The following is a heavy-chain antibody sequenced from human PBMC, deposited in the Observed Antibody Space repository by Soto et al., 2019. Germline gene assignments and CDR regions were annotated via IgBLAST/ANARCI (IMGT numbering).Heavy chain of an antibody. V-gene: IGHV1-2*02. CDR1: GYTFTGYY. D-gene: IGHD3-10*01. J-gene: IGHJ6*02. Sequence: ASVKVSCKASGYTFTGYYMHWVRQAPGQGLEWMGWINPNSGGTNYAQKFQGRVTMTRDTSISTAYMELSRLRSDDTAVYYCARDQMYGSGGYYNGLGYYYGMDVWGQGTTVTVSS. CDR2: INPNSGGT. CDR3: ARDQMYGSGGYYNGLGYYYGMDV.